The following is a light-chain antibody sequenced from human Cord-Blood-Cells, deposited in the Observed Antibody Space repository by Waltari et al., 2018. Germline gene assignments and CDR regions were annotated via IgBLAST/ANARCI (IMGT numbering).Light chain of an antibody. CDR2: GAS. CDR3: QQYGSSTTWT. CDR1: QSVSSSY. J-gene: IGKJ1*01. V-gene: IGKV3-20*01. Sequence: ELVLTQSPGTLSLSPGERATLSCRARQSVSSSYLAWYQQKPGQAPRLLIYGASSRATGIPDRFSGRVSGTDFTLTISRLEPEDFAVYYCQQYGSSTTWTFGQGTKVEIK.